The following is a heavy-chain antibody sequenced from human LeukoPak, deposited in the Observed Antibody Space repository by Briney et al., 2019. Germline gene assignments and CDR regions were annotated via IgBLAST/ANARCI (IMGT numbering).Heavy chain of an antibody. V-gene: IGHV3-48*03. CDR3: ARDFKAGDGHWSFDL. J-gene: IGHJ2*01. D-gene: IGHD4-17*01. CDR2: ISSSGSTI. CDR1: GFTFSSYE. Sequence: PGGSLRLSCAASGFTFSSYEMNWVRQAPGKGLEWVSYISSSGSTIYYTDSVKGRFTISRDSAKNSLYLQMNSLTAGDTAVYYCARDFKAGDGHWSFDLWGRGTLVTVFS.